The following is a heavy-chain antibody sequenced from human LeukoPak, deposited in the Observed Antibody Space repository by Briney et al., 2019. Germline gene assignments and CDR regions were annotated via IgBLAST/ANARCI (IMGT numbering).Heavy chain of an antibody. CDR1: GGSISSSSYY. CDR2: IYYSGST. Sequence: PSETLSLTCTVSGGSISSSSYYWGWIRQPPGKGLEWIGSIYYSGSTYYNPSLKSRITISVDTSKNQFSLKLSFVTAADTAVYYCARPLGYCSGGSCYPQNWFDPWGQGTLVTVSS. J-gene: IGHJ5*02. V-gene: IGHV4-39*01. CDR3: ARPLGYCSGGSCYPQNWFDP. D-gene: IGHD2-15*01.